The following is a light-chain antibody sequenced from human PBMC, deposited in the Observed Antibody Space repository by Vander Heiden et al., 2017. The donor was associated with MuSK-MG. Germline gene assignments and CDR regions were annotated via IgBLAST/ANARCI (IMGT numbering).Light chain of an antibody. J-gene: IGKJ4*01. V-gene: IGKV3-11*01. Sequence: IVSTQSPATLSLSPGERATLSCRASQSVSSYLAWYQQKPGQAPRLLIYDASNRATGLPARFSGSGSGTDFTLTISSLDPEDFAVYYCQQRSDWEGTFGGGTKVEIK. CDR3: QQRSDWEGT. CDR1: QSVSSY. CDR2: DAS.